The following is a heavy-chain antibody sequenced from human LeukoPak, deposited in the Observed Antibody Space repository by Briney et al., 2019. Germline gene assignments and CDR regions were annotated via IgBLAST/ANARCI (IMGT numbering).Heavy chain of an antibody. V-gene: IGHV3-23*01. CDR3: AKVLGYCSGGSCQG. D-gene: IGHD2-15*01. Sequence: GGSLRLSCAASGFTFSSYAMSWVRQAPGKGLEWVSAISGSGGSTYYADSVKGRFTISRDNSKNTLYLQMNSLRAEDTAVYYCAKVLGYCSGGSCQGWGQGTLVTVSS. CDR1: GFTFSSYA. CDR2: ISGSGGST. J-gene: IGHJ4*02.